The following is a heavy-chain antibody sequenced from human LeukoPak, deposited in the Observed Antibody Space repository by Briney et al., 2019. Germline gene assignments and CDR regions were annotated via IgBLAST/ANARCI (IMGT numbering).Heavy chain of an antibody. J-gene: IGHJ5*02. D-gene: IGHD2-2*01. CDR2: ISYSGST. Sequence: SETLSLTCTVSGGSITSYYWSWIRQPPGKGLERIRYISYSGSTNYNPSLKSRVTISLDTSKNQFSLKLSSVTAADTAVYYCASGGYCSSTGCYPNWFDPWGQGTLVTVSS. V-gene: IGHV4-59*01. CDR1: GGSITSYY. CDR3: ASGGYCSSTGCYPNWFDP.